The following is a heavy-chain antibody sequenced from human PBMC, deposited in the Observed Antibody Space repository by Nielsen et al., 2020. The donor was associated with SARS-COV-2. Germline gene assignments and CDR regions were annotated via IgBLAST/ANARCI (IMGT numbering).Heavy chain of an antibody. CDR1: GFRFSGYW. V-gene: IGHV3-7*01. D-gene: IGHD6-6*01. Sequence: GGSLRLSCAASGFRFSGYWMSWVRQAPGKGLEWVANINEDGSERYYVDSVKGRFTISRDNAKNSLYLQMNSLRAEDTAVYYCASGGAARDYWGQGSLVTVS. CDR3: ASGGAARDY. CDR2: INEDGSER. J-gene: IGHJ4*02.